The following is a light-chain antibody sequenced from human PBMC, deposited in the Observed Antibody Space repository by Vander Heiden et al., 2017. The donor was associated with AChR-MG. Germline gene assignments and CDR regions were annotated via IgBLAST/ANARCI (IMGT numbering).Light chain of an antibody. J-gene: IGKJ1*01. CDR3: QQYNNWPPWT. Sequence: EIVMTQSPATLSVSPGERATLSCRASQSFRSNLAWYQQKPGQAPRLLIYGASTRATGIPARFSGSGYGTEFTLTISSRQSEDFAVYYCQQYNNWPPWTFGQRTKVEIK. CDR1: QSFRSN. CDR2: GAS. V-gene: IGKV3-15*01.